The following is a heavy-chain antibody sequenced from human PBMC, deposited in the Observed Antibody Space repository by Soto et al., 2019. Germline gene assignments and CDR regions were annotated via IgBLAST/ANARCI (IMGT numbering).Heavy chain of an antibody. CDR3: ARGYCRFASCPLGF. J-gene: IGHJ4*02. CDR1: GYIFSSFG. Sequence: HVQLVQSGDEVMKPGASVKVSCKASGYIFSSFGISWVRQVPGQGLEWMGWFNTYNGDTNYAQKFQGRVTMTTDTSTSTAYMELRSLTSDVTAVYYCARGYCRFASCPLGFWGKGTLVTVSS. CDR2: FNTYNGDT. V-gene: IGHV1-18*01. D-gene: IGHD2-2*01.